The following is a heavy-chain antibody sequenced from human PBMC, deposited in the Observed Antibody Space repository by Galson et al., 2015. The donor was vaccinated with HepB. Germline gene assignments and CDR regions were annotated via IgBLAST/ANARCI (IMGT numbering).Heavy chain of an antibody. D-gene: IGHD6-13*01. V-gene: IGHV2-5*02. J-gene: IGHJ4*02. CDR1: GFSLTTTGVG. CDR2: IYWDNDK. CDR3: AHRRRECCSSWDAAVADY. Sequence: PALVKPTPTLTLTCSFSGFSLTTTGVGVGWIRQPPGKALEWLVVIYWDNDKRYNPSLKSRLTITKDTSKNQVVLTLTDMDPVDTATYYCAHRRRECCSSWDAAVADYWGQGTLVTVSS.